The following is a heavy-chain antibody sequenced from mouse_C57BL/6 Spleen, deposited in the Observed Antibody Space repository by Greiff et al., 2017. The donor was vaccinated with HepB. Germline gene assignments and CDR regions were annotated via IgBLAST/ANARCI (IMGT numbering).Heavy chain of an antibody. V-gene: IGHV1-15*01. CDR2: IDPETGGT. J-gene: IGHJ2*01. CDR1: GYTFTDYE. D-gene: IGHD2-3*01. CDR3: TRRAGYYVPYFDY. Sequence: QVQLKQSGAELVRPGASVTLSCKASGYTFTDYEMHWVKQTPVHGLEWIGAIDPETGGTAYNQKFKGKAILTADKSSSTAYMELRSLTSEDSAVYYCTRRAGYYVPYFDYWGQGTTLTVSS.